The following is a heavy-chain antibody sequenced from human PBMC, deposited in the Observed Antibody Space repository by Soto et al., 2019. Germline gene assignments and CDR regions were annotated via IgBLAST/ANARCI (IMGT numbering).Heavy chain of an antibody. CDR2: IRSKAYGGTT. D-gene: IGHD3-3*01. CDR1: GFTFGDYA. CDR3: TRDRAYDFWSGYLGYYFDY. V-gene: IGHV3-49*03. Sequence: VQLVESGGGLVQPGRSLRLSCTASGFTFGDYAMSWFRQAPGKGLEWVGFIRSKAYGGTTEYAASVKGRFTISRDDSKSIAYLQMNSLKTEDTAVYYCTRDRAYDFWSGYLGYYFDYWGQGTLVTVSS. J-gene: IGHJ4*02.